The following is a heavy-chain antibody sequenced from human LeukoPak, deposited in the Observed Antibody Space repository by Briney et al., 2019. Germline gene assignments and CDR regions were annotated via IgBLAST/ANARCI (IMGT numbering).Heavy chain of an antibody. Sequence: SETLSLTCTVSGGSISSSSYYWGWIRQPPGKGLEWIGSIYTSGSTNYNPSLKSRVTMSVDTSKNQFSLKLSSVTAADTAVYYCTRDKYYYDSSGSLRFDYWGQGTLVTVSS. V-gene: IGHV4-39*07. CDR3: TRDKYYYDSSGSLRFDY. D-gene: IGHD3-22*01. CDR2: IYTSGST. CDR1: GGSISSSSYY. J-gene: IGHJ4*02.